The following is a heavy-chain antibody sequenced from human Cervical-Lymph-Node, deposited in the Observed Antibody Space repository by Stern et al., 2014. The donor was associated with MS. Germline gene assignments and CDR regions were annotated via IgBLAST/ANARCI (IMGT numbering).Heavy chain of an antibody. D-gene: IGHD5-24*01. J-gene: IGHJ4*02. Sequence: EEQLVQSGAEVKKPGESLRISCEGSGYSFTNNWIGWVRQMHGKGLEGMGIIYPGDSETRYSTYFQGPVTILVDKSNNTTYLQWSSLKASDTAIYYCARRGNGYKGIDYWGQGTLVTVSS. CDR3: ARRGNGYKGIDY. V-gene: IGHV5-51*03. CDR1: GYSFTNNW. CDR2: IYPGDSET.